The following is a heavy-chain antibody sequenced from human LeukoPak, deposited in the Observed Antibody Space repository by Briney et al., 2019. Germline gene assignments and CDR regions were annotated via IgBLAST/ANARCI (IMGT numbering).Heavy chain of an antibody. Sequence: AASVKVSCKASGGTFSSYAISWVRQAPGQGLEWMGGIIPIFGTANYAQKFQGRVTITADESTSTAYMELSSLRSEDTAVYYCAIPGRTLNYFDYWGQGTLVTVSS. J-gene: IGHJ4*02. D-gene: IGHD2-2*01. CDR2: IIPIFGTA. CDR1: GGTFSSYA. CDR3: AIPGRTLNYFDY. V-gene: IGHV1-69*13.